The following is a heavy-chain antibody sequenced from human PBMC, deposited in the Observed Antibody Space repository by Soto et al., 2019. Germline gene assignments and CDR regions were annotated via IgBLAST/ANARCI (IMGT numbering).Heavy chain of an antibody. CDR3: ARDRGYNWNYGWFDP. D-gene: IGHD1-7*01. V-gene: IGHV1-18*01. J-gene: IGHJ5*02. Sequence: QVQLEQSGAEVKKPGASVKVSCKASGYTFTSYGIIWVRQAPGQGLEWMGRISGYNGNTNYAQKFQGRVTMTTDTSTSTAYMELRSLRSDDTAVYYCARDRGYNWNYGWFDPWGQGTRVTVSS. CDR2: ISGYNGNT. CDR1: GYTFTSYG.